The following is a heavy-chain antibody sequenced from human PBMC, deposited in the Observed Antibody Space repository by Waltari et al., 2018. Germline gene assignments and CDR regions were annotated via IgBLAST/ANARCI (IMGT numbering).Heavy chain of an antibody. Sequence: QVQLQESGPGLVKPSETLSLTCTVSGGSISSYYWSWIRQPPGKGLEWIGYIYYSGSTNYNPSLKSRVTISVDTSKNQFSLKLSSVTAADTAVYYCARAHRYYDFWSGSYYYYGMDVWGQGTTVTVSS. V-gene: IGHV4-59*01. J-gene: IGHJ6*02. CDR3: ARAHRYYDFWSGSYYYYGMDV. CDR2: IYYSGST. CDR1: GGSISSYY. D-gene: IGHD3-3*01.